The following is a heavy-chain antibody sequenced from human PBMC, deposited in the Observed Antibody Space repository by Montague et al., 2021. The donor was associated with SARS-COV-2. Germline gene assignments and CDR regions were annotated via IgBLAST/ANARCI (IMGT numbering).Heavy chain of an antibody. J-gene: IGHJ4*02. CDR3: ARDLDYGGNSLFDY. D-gene: IGHD4-23*01. CDR1: GFMFSSYA. Sequence: SLRLSCAASGFMFSSYAMAWVRQAPGKGLEWVSGISGNGAGTYYSDSVKGRFTISRDNARNSLFLQMNSLTVDDTGVYYCARDLDYGGNSLFDYWGQGTLVTVSS. V-gene: IGHV3-23*01. CDR2: ISGNGAGT.